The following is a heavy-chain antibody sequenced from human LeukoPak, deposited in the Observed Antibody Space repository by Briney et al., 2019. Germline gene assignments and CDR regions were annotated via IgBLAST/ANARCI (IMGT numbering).Heavy chain of an antibody. CDR3: ARDVIGLLWFGEFEVVQDYYYGMDV. CDR2: MNPNSGNT. CDR1: GYTFTSYG. V-gene: IGHV1-8*03. J-gene: IGHJ6*02. Sequence: GASVKVSCKASGYTFTSYGISWVRQAPGQGLEWMGWMNPNSGNTGYAQKFQGRVTTTRNTSISTAYMELSSLRSEDTAVYYCARDVIGLLWFGEFEVVQDYYYGMDVWGQGTTVTVSS. D-gene: IGHD3-10*01.